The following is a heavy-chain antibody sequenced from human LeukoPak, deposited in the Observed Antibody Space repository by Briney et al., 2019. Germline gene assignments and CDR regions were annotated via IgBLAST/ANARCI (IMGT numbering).Heavy chain of an antibody. Sequence: GGSLRLSCAASGFTFSSYWMSWVRQAPGKGLEWVANIKQDGSEKYYVDSVKGRFTISRDNAKNSLYLQMNSLRAEDTAVYCCARVRGYDILTGYYSPYFDYWGQGTLVTVSS. V-gene: IGHV3-7*01. D-gene: IGHD3-9*01. J-gene: IGHJ4*02. CDR2: IKQDGSEK. CDR3: ARVRGYDILTGYYSPYFDY. CDR1: GFTFSSYW.